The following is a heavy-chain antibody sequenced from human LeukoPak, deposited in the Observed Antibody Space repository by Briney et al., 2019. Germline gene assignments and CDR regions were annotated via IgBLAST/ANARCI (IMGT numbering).Heavy chain of an antibody. CDR3: ARDMVAAAGPFDY. Sequence: GGSLRLSCAASGFTFSSYGMHWVRQAPGKGLEWVAVIWYDGSNKYYADSVKGRFTISRDNSKNTLYLQMNSLRAGDTAVYYCARDMVAAAGPFDYWGQGTLVTVSS. D-gene: IGHD6-13*01. V-gene: IGHV3-33*01. CDR1: GFTFSSYG. CDR2: IWYDGSNK. J-gene: IGHJ4*02.